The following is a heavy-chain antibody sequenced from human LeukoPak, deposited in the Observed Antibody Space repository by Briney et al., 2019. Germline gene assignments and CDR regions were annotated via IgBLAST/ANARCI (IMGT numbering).Heavy chain of an antibody. Sequence: PGESLRLSCAGSGFIFSDFYMSWIRQAPGKGLEWLAYISPSGSYTTYGDSVKGRFVISRDNTKNSVSLQMDSLRAEDTAVYFCAGDQVSAVFDYWGQGARVTV. J-gene: IGHJ4*02. CDR2: ISPSGSYT. CDR1: GFIFSDFY. V-gene: IGHV3-11*05. D-gene: IGHD5/OR15-5a*01. CDR3: AGDQVSAVFDY.